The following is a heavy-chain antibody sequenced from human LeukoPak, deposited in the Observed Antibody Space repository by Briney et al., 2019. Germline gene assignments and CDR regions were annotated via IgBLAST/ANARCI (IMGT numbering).Heavy chain of an antibody. J-gene: IGHJ4*02. Sequence: VKVSCKASGGTFSSYAISWVRQAPGQGLEWMGGIIPIFGTANYAQKFQGRVTITADESTSTAYMELSSLRSEDTAVYYCASNPRGYSYGSDYWGQGTLATVSS. CDR1: GGTFSSYA. CDR3: ASNPRGYSYGSDY. V-gene: IGHV1-69*13. D-gene: IGHD5-18*01. CDR2: IIPIFGTA.